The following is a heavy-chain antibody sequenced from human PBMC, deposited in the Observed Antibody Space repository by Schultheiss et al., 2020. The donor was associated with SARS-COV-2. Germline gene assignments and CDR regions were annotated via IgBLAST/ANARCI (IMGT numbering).Heavy chain of an antibody. CDR1: GYTFTSYA. J-gene: IGHJ6*02. CDR2: IIPIFGTA. Sequence: SVKVSCKASGYTFTSYAMHWVRQAPGQRLEWMGGIIPIFGTANYAQKFQGRVTITADESTSTAYMELSSLRSEDTAVYYCASTLREYQLLTHYYYYGMDVWGQGTTVTVSS. D-gene: IGHD2-2*01. V-gene: IGHV1-69*13. CDR3: ASTLREYQLLTHYYYYGMDV.